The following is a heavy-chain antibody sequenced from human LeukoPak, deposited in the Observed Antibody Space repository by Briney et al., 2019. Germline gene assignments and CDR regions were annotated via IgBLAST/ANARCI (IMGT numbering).Heavy chain of an antibody. CDR1: GYSFTSYW. D-gene: IGHD2-2*01. J-gene: IGHJ4*02. CDR2: IYPGDSDT. V-gene: IGHV5-51*07. Sequence: GESLKISCKGSGYSFTSYWIGWVHQMPGKGLEWMGIIYPGDSDTRYSPSFQGQVTISADKSLSTAYLQWSSLKASDTAMYYCARRYCSSTSCYLDYWGQGTLVTVSS. CDR3: ARRYCSSTSCYLDY.